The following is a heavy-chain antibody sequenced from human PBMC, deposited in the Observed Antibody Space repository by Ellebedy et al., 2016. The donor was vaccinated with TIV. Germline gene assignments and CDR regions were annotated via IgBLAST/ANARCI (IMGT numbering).Heavy chain of an antibody. CDR2: INHSGSET. D-gene: IGHD3-10*01. CDR1: GFSLSSFW. CDR3: AIAPPGGTDY. Sequence: GESLKIPCAASGFSLSSFWMSWVRQAPGKGLESVANINHSGSETYYVDSVKGRFTISRDNAKNSLYLQKDSLRAEDPAVYFCAIAPPGGTDYWGQGTLVTVSS. J-gene: IGHJ4*02. V-gene: IGHV3-7*03.